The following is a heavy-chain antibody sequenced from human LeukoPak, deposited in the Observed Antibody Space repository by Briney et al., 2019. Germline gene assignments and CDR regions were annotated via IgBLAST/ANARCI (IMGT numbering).Heavy chain of an antibody. Sequence: SETPSLTCAVYGGSFSGYYWSWIRQPPGKGLEWIGEVNHSGSTNYNPSLKSRVTISVDTSRNQFSLKLSSVTAADTAVYYCARHPLTGYYYHVASYSFDYWGQGTLVTVSS. CDR3: ARHPLTGYYYHVASYSFDY. D-gene: IGHD2/OR15-2a*01. CDR2: VNHSGST. V-gene: IGHV4-34*01. J-gene: IGHJ4*02. CDR1: GGSFSGYY.